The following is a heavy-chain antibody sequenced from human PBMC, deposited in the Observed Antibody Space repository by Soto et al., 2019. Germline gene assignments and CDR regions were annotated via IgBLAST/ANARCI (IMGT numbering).Heavy chain of an antibody. CDR2: TYYRSNWER. CDR3: VRLIGNSWLDY. Sequence: PSQTLSLTCAISGDSVSSNTVTWNWIRQSPSRGLEWLGRTYYRSNWERDYAVSVQSRITINPDTSKNQFSLQLNSLTPEDTAVYYCVRLIGNSWLDYWGQGTLVTVSS. D-gene: IGHD6-13*01. V-gene: IGHV6-1*01. CDR1: GDSVSSNTVT. J-gene: IGHJ4*02.